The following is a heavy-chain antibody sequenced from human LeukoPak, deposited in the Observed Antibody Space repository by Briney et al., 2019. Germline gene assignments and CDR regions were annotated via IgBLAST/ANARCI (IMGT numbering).Heavy chain of an antibody. J-gene: IGHJ4*02. V-gene: IGHV4-59*11. CDR2: IHYTGTT. CDR3: ARSRLRGGIYKN. D-gene: IGHD3-10*01. CDR1: GGFITNHY. Sequence: PSETLSLTCTVSGGFITNHYWSWFRQPPGKGLEWIAYIHYTGTTNYNPSLKSRVTISVDTSKNQFSLKLSSVTAADTAVYYCARSRLRGGIYKNWGQGTLVTVSS.